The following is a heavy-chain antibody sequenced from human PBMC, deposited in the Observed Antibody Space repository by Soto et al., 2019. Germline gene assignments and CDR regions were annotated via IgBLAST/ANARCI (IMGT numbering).Heavy chain of an antibody. J-gene: IGHJ6*02. V-gene: IGHV3-21*04. CDR3: ATYQLYRRDYGMDV. CDR1: GFTFSSYS. D-gene: IGHD1-1*01. Sequence: EVQLLESGGGLVKPGGSLSISCAASGFTFSSYSVNWVRQAPGKGLEWVSSISSSSTYIYYADSVRGRFTISRDNAKNSLYLQMNSLTAEDTAVYHCATYQLYRRDYGMDVWGQGTTVTVSS. CDR2: ISSSSTYI.